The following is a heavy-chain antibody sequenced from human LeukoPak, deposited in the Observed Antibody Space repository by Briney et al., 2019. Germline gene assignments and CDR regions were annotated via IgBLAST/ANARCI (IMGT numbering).Heavy chain of an antibody. V-gene: IGHV4-39*01. CDR3: ARHDGRSGGTMGALDS. CDR2: IYDSRTI. D-gene: IGHD4-23*01. Sequence: SETLSLTCTVSGDSISSGSHHWGWFRQSPGKGLEWIGSIYDSRTIYYNPSLNSRVTISAVTSKNQFSLRLNSVTAADTAVYYCARHDGRSGGTMGALDSWGQGSLVTVSS. CDR1: GDSISSGSHH. J-gene: IGHJ4*02.